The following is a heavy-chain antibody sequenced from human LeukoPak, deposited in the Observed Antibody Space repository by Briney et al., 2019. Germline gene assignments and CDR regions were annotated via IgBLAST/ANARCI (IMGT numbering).Heavy chain of an antibody. CDR2: IYTTGTT. Sequence: PSETLSLTCTVSGGSISSYYWSRVRQPAGKGLEWIGRIYTTGTTNYNPSLKSRVTISVDKSKNQFSLKLSSVTAADTAVYYCARDAVAGVGLNYFDYWGQGTLVTVSS. D-gene: IGHD6-19*01. J-gene: IGHJ4*02. CDR1: GGSISSYY. V-gene: IGHV4-4*07. CDR3: ARDAVAGVGLNYFDY.